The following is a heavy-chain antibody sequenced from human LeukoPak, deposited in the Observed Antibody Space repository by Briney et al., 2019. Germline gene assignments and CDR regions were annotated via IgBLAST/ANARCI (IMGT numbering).Heavy chain of an antibody. CDR2: INPNSGGT. Sequence: ASVTVSCKASGYTFTGYYMHWVRQAPGQGLEWMGWINPNSGGTNYAQKFQGRVTMTRDTSISTAYMELSGLRSDDTAVYYCARDLRSSWYVWFDPWGQGTLVTVSS. CDR1: GYTFTGYY. J-gene: IGHJ5*02. D-gene: IGHD6-13*01. CDR3: ARDLRSSWYVWFDP. V-gene: IGHV1-2*02.